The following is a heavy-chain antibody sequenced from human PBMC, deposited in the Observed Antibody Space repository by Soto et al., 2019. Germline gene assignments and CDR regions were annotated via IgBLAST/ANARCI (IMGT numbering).Heavy chain of an antibody. Sequence: GASLRLSCAASGFTFSSYAMHWVRQAPGKGLEWVAVISYDGSNKYYADSVKGRFTISRDNSKNTLYLQMNSLRAEDTAVYYCARDWFDYGMDVWGQGTTVTVSS. V-gene: IGHV3-30-3*01. D-gene: IGHD3-10*01. CDR2: ISYDGSNK. J-gene: IGHJ6*01. CDR1: GFTFSSYA. CDR3: ARDWFDYGMDV.